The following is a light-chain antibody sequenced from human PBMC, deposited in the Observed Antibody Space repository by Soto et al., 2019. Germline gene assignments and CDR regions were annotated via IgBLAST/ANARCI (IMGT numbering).Light chain of an antibody. V-gene: IGLV2-14*01. CDR3: TSYRGTGTFEV. CDR1: SSDVGTYNY. CDR2: DVT. J-gene: IGLJ2*01. Sequence: QSALTQPASVSGSPGQSITISCTGTSSDVGTYNYVSWYQQYPGKAPKLMIYDVTNRPSGVSNRFSGSKSGNTASLTISGLQAEDEADYHCTSYRGTGTFEVFGGGTKLTVL.